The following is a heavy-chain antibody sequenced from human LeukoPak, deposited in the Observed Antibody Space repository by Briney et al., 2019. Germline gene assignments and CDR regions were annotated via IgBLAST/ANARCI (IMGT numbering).Heavy chain of an antibody. V-gene: IGHV4-30-4*08. CDR1: GGSISSGDYY. J-gene: IGHJ4*02. CDR2: IYYSGST. CDR3: ARGGSSSWYLRGVDY. Sequence: SETLSLTCTVSGGSISSGDYYWSWIRQPPGKGLEWIGYIYYSGSTYYNPSLKSRVTISVDTSKNQFSLKLSSVTAADTAVYYCARGGSSSWYLRGVDYWGQGTLVTVSS. D-gene: IGHD6-13*01.